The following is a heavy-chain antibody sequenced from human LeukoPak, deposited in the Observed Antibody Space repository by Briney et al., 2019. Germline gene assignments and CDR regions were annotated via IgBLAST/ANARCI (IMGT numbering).Heavy chain of an antibody. CDR3: AYGSGSYSPYRY. Sequence: GGSLRLSCAASGFTFSSYGMHWVRQAPGKGQEWVAVISYDGSNKYYADSVKGRFTISRDNSKNTLYLQMNSLRAEDTAVYYCAYGSGSYSPYRYWGQGTLVTVSS. CDR2: ISYDGSNK. D-gene: IGHD3-10*01. J-gene: IGHJ4*02. V-gene: IGHV3-30*03. CDR1: GFTFSSYG.